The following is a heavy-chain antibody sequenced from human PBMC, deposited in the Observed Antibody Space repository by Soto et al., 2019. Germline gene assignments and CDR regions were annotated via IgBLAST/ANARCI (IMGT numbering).Heavy chain of an antibody. V-gene: IGHV1-46*01. CDR1: GYTFTHYY. CDR2: INPNGGST. D-gene: IGHD5-18*01. J-gene: IGHJ4*02. CDR3: ATSVNSAMAFDF. Sequence: SVKLSCKAAGYTFTHYYIHWVRQAPGQGLEWMGIINPNGGSTAYAQKFRAGFTMTRDTSTSTVYMELSSLRSEDSAVYYCATSVNSAMAFDFWGQGTLVTVSS.